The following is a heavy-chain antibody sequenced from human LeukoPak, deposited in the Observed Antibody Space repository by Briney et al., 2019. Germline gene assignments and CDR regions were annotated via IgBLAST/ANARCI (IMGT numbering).Heavy chain of an antibody. J-gene: IGHJ6*02. D-gene: IGHD6-13*01. CDR3: ASVGIAAAGPKPYYYYGMDV. CDR1: GGSISSGDYY. Sequence: PSETLSLTCTVSGGSISSGDYYWSWIRQPPGKGLEWIGYIYYSGSTNYNPSLKSRVTISVDTSKNQFSLKLSSVTAADTAVYYCASVGIAAAGPKPYYYYGMDVWGQGTTVTVSS. V-gene: IGHV4-61*08. CDR2: IYYSGST.